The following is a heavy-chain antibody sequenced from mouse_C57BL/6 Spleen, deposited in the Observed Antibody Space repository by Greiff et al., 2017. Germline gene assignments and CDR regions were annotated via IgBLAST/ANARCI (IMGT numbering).Heavy chain of an antibody. CDR2: IDPSDSYT. CDR1: GYTFTSYW. D-gene: IGHD1-1*01. CDR3: ARLLRNYAMDY. J-gene: IGHJ4*01. Sequence: QVQLQQPGAELVKPGASVKLSCKASGYTFTSYWMQWVKQRPGQGLEWIGEIDPSDSYTNYNQKFKGKATLTVDTSSSTAYMQLSSLTSEDSAVYYCARLLRNYAMDYWGQGTSVTVSS. V-gene: IGHV1-50*01.